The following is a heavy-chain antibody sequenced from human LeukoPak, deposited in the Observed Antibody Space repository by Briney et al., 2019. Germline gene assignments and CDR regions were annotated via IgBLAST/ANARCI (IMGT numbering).Heavy chain of an antibody. CDR1: GGSISSGGYY. Sequence: PSETLSLTCTVSGGSISSGGYYWSWIRQHPGKGLEWIGYIYYSGSTYYDPSLKSRVTISVDTSKNPFSLKLSSVTAADTAVYYCARAGGAYYYGSGSRGNWFDPWGQGTLVTVSS. J-gene: IGHJ5*02. CDR2: IYYSGST. D-gene: IGHD3-10*01. CDR3: ARAGGAYYYGSGSRGNWFDP. V-gene: IGHV4-31*03.